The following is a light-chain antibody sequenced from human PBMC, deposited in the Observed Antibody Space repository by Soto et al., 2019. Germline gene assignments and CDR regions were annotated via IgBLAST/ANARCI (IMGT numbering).Light chain of an antibody. CDR3: QQYNNWPHT. CDR1: QSAGSD. CDR2: GAS. J-gene: IGKJ2*01. Sequence: EIVMTQSPATLSVSPGERVSLSCRASQSAGSDLAWYLQKPGQAPSLLVYGASTRATGMPARFSGSGSGTEFTLTISSLQSEDFAVYYCQQYNNWPHTFGQGTKLEIK. V-gene: IGKV3-15*01.